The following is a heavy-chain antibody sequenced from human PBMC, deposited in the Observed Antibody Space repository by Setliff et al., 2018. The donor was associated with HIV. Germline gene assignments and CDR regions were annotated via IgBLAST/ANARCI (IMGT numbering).Heavy chain of an antibody. CDR1: GGSISDFY. CDR3: VRGGTGWLRGLFDY. D-gene: IGHD5-12*01. Sequence: LSLTCDVSGGSISDFYWSWIRQSPRWGLEWIGYVHTSGSSNYNLSLKSRATISVDTPTNQFSLKLTSLTAADTAVYYCVRGGTGWLRGLFDYWGRGILVTVSS. CDR2: VHTSGSS. V-gene: IGHV4-4*08. J-gene: IGHJ4*02.